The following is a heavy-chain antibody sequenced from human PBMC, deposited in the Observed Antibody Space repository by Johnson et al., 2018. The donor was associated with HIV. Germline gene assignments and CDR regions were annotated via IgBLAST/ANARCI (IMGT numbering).Heavy chain of an antibody. D-gene: IGHD2-21*02. Sequence: VQLVESGGGLVQPGGSLRLSCAASGFTVSSNYMSWVRQAPGQGLEWVSVIYSGGSTYYADSVKGRFTISRDNSKNTLYLQMNSLRAEDTAVYYCANSASQSGVVTAMGNSGAFDIWGQGTMVTVSS. V-gene: IGHV3-66*01. CDR3: ANSASQSGVVTAMGNSGAFDI. J-gene: IGHJ3*02. CDR1: GFTVSSNY. CDR2: IYSGGST.